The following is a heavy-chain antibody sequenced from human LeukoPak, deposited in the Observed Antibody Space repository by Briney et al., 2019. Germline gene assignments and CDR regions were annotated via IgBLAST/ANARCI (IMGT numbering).Heavy chain of an antibody. Sequence: PGGSLRLSCAASGFTFSSYEMNWVRQAPGKGLEWVSYISSSGSTIYYADSVKGRFTISRDNGKSSLFLQMDSLRAEDTAIYFCARDPYSGNYGPYYYYYMDVWGKGTTVTVSS. J-gene: IGHJ6*03. V-gene: IGHV3-48*03. D-gene: IGHD3-3*01. CDR3: ARDPYSGNYGPYYYYYMDV. CDR1: GFTFSSYE. CDR2: ISSSGSTI.